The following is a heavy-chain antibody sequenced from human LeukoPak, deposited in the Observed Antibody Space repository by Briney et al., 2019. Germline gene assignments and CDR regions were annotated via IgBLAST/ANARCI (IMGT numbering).Heavy chain of an antibody. J-gene: IGHJ4*02. CDR1: GYSFTSYW. CDR2: IYPGDSDT. D-gene: IGHD3-10*01. CDR3: ARLGYYGSGTHSSTLYYFDY. V-gene: IGHV5-51*01. Sequence: GESLKISCKGSGYSFTSYWIAWVRQMPGKGLEWMGIIYPGDSDTRYSPSFQGQVTISADKSISTAYLQWSSLKASDTAMYYCARLGYYGSGTHSSTLYYFDYWGQGTLVTVSS.